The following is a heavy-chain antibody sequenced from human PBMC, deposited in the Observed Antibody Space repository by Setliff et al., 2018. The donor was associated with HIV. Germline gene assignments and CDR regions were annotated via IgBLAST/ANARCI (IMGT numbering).Heavy chain of an antibody. CDR2: FNPSGDHT. Sequence: ASVKVSCKASGYTFTRYHMHWVRQAPGQGLEWMGVFNPSGDHTTYAQKFQGRVTMTRDTSTSTVYLNMSSLRSEDTAVYYCARARYYDYIWGSYPHFDYWVPETLLVTVSS. D-gene: IGHD3-16*02. CDR3: ARARYYDYIWGSYPHFDY. J-gene: IGHJ4*03. CDR1: GYTFTRYH. V-gene: IGHV1-46*01.